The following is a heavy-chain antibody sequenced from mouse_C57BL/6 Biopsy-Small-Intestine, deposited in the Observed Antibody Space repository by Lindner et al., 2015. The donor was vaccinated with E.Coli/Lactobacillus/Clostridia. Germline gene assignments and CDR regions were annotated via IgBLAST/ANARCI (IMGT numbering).Heavy chain of an antibody. D-gene: IGHD3-3*01. Sequence: VQLQESGPELVKPGASVKISCKASGYGISTSWMNWVKQRPGKGLEWIGRIYPGDGDTDYNGKFKGKATLTADTSSSTAYMQLSSLTSEDSAVYFCARGTVAWFSYWGQGTLVTVPA. CDR3: ARGTVAWFSY. CDR1: GYGISTSW. J-gene: IGHJ3*01. V-gene: IGHV1-82*01. CDR2: IYPGDGDT.